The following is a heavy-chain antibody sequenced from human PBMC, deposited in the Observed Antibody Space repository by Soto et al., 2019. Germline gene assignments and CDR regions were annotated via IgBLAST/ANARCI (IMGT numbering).Heavy chain of an antibody. V-gene: IGHV4-39*01. CDR1: GGSISSSSYY. Sequence: SETLSLTCTVSGGSISSSSYYWGWIRQPPGKGLEWIGSIYYSGSTYYNPSLKSRVTISVDTSKNQFSLKLSSVTAADTAVYCCARRGELRYFDWLLERDYYYGMDVWGQGTTVTVSS. CDR2: IYYSGST. D-gene: IGHD3-9*01. CDR3: ARRGELRYFDWLLERDYYYGMDV. J-gene: IGHJ6*02.